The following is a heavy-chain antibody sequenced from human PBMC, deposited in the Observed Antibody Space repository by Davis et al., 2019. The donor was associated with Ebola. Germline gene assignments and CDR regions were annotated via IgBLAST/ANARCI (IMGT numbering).Heavy chain of an antibody. CDR2: MYSGGTT. CDR1: GFSVSTKY. Sequence: GESLKISCAASGFSVSTKYMNWVRQAPGKGLQWVSIMYSGGTTYYADSVKGRFTISRDSSKNTVYLQMNNLRAEDTAVYYCARGDLYYGVDVWGQGTTVTVSS. J-gene: IGHJ6*02. CDR3: ARGDLYYGVDV. V-gene: IGHV3-53*01.